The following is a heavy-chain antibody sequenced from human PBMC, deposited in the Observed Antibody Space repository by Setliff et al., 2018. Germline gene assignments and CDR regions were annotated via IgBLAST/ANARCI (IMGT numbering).Heavy chain of an antibody. CDR1: GFSLSTSGVG. J-gene: IGHJ4*02. CDR2: XXXXXXX. CDR3: AHVVYPLRYFDWLLFRGYFDY. V-gene: IGHV2-5*01. D-gene: IGHD3-9*01. Sequence: SGPTLVNPTQTLTLTCTFSGFSLSTSGVGVGWIRQXXXXXXXXXXXXXXXXXXXXXXXXXSXLTIXXDTSKNQVVLTMTNMDPVDTATYYCAHVVYPLRYFDWLLFRGYFDYWGQGTLVTVSS.